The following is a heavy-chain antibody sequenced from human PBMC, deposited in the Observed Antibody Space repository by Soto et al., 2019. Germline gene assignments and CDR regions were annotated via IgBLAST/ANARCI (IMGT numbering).Heavy chain of an antibody. CDR1: GGTFSTHA. V-gene: IGHV1-69*13. D-gene: IGHD2-15*01. J-gene: IGHJ6*02. CDR2: IIPISGTT. Sequence: SVKVSCKASGGTFSTHAIIWVRQAPGHGLEWMGGIIPISGTTYYTQKFQGRVTITADEPTSTAFMELSSLKSEDTAVFYCARGYCSGGNCYSAMDVWGQGTMVTVSS. CDR3: ARGYCSGGNCYSAMDV.